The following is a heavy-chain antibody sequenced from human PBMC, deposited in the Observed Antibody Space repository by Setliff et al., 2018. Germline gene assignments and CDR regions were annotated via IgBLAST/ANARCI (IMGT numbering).Heavy chain of an antibody. CDR3: ARDPLTTNRRRAFDI. V-gene: IGHV4-31*03. Sequence: LSLTCTVSDASIGGSGYYWSWIRQHPGKGLEWIGYIYYSGSTYYNPSLKSRVTISVDTSKNQFSLKLSSVTAADTAVYYCARDPLTTNRRRAFDIWGQGTMVTVS. CDR1: DASIGGSGYY. CDR2: IYYSGST. J-gene: IGHJ3*02. D-gene: IGHD4-17*01.